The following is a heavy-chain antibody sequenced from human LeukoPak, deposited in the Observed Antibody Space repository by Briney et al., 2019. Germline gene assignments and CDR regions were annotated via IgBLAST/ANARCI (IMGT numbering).Heavy chain of an antibody. CDR2: IYYSGST. D-gene: IGHD4-17*01. Sequence: SETLSLTCTVSGGSISSYYWSWIRQPPEKGLEWIGYIYYSGSTNYNPSLKSRVTISVDTSKNQFSLKLSSVTAADTAVYYCAREDAVTTSIDHWGQGTLVTVSS. CDR1: GGSISSYY. V-gene: IGHV4-59*01. J-gene: IGHJ4*02. CDR3: AREDAVTTSIDH.